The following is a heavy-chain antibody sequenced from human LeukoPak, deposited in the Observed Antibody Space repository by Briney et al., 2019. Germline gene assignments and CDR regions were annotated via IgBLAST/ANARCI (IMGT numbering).Heavy chain of an antibody. CDR2: IYTSGST. J-gene: IGHJ5*02. D-gene: IGHD5-18*01. V-gene: IGHV4-4*09. CDR3: ARRSTAWFDP. CDR1: GGPISSYY. Sequence: SETLSLTCTVSGGPISSYYWSWIRQPPGKGLEWIGYIYTSGSTNYNPSLKSRVTISVDTSKNQFSLKLSSVTAADTAVYYCARRSTAWFDPWGQGTLVTVSS.